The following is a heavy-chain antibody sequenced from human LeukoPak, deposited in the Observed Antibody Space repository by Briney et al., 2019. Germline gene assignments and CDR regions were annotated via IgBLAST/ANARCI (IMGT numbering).Heavy chain of an antibody. J-gene: IGHJ4*02. D-gene: IGHD3-22*01. CDR2: TYYRSKWYN. V-gene: IGHV6-1*01. CDR3: ARGPYYDSPLYYFDY. Sequence: SQTLSLTCAISGDGVSSNSAAWNWIRQSPSRGLEWLGRTYYRSKWYNDYAVSVKSRITINPDTSKNQFSMHLNSVTPEDTAVYYCARGPYYDSPLYYFDYWGQRTLVTVSS. CDR1: GDGVSSNSAA.